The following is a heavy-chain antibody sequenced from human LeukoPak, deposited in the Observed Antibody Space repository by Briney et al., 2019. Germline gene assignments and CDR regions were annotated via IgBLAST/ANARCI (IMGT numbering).Heavy chain of an antibody. D-gene: IGHD2-15*01. V-gene: IGHV5-51*01. CDR2: IYSGDSDI. Sequence: GESLKISCKGSGYSFTTYWIGWVRQMPGKGLEWMGIIYSGDSDIRYSPSFQGQIAISADKSISTAYLQWSSLKASDTAMYYCARGGRLVGYFDYWGQGTLVTVSS. J-gene: IGHJ4*02. CDR1: GYSFTTYW. CDR3: ARGGRLVGYFDY.